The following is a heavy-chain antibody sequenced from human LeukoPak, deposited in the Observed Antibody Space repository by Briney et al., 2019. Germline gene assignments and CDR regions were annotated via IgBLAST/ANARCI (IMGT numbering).Heavy chain of an antibody. CDR1: GGSFSGYY. V-gene: IGHV4-34*01. CDR3: ARGRILKKVGAIDY. CDR2: INHSGST. Sequence: SETLSLTCAVYGGSFSGYYWSWIRQPPGKGLEWIGEINHSGSTNYNPSLKSRVTIPVDTSKNQFSLKLSSVTAADTAVYYCARGRILKKVGAIDYWGQGTLVTVSS. D-gene: IGHD1-26*01. J-gene: IGHJ4*02.